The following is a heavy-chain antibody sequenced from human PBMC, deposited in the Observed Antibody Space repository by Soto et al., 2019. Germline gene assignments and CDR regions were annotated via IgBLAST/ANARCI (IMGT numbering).Heavy chain of an antibody. Sequence: QVQLRESGPGLVRPSQTLSLTCTVSGGSISTSDYYWSWIRQRPVRGLEWLGYVYFSGDTFYNPSLERRVVISVDTSENRFSLKLTSVTAADTAVYYCAIDPRRTRGWHFDLWGRGTLVTVSS. V-gene: IGHV4-31*03. CDR2: VYFSGDT. D-gene: IGHD3-10*01. J-gene: IGHJ2*01. CDR3: AIDPRRTRGWHFDL. CDR1: GGSISTSDYY.